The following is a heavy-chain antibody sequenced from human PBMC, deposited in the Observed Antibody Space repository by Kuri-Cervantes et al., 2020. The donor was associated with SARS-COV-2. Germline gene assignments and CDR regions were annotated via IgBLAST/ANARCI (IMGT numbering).Heavy chain of an antibody. D-gene: IGHD3-16*01. J-gene: IGHJ4*02. Sequence: SETLSLTCTVSGGSISSGSYYWSWIRQPAGKGLEWIGRIYTSGSTNYNPSLKSRVTISVDTSKNQFSLKLSSVSAADTAVYYCARDLGLTYWGQGTLVTVSS. CDR2: IYTSGST. CDR1: GGSISSGSYY. V-gene: IGHV4-61*02. CDR3: ARDLGLTY.